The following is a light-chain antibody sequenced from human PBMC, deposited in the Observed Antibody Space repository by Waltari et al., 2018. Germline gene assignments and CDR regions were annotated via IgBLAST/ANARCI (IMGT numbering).Light chain of an antibody. J-gene: IGLJ2*01. CDR1: ASDAGPYKL. CDR2: DGD. V-gene: IGLV2-23*01. CDR3: CSYVGGAKVT. Sequence: QSALTQPASVSGSPGQSITFSCTGTASDAGPYKLVSWYQHHPGTAPKLIIYDGDKRPSGVSSRFLASNSVDTASLTISGLQSEDEADYYCCSYVGGAKVTFGGGTKVTVL.